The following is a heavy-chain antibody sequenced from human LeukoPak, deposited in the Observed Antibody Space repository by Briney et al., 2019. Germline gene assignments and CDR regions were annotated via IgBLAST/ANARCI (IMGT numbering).Heavy chain of an antibody. D-gene: IGHD6-6*01. Sequence: DSVKGRFTISRHNAKNSLYLQMNSLRAEDTAVYYCATDVYSSSSVDWFDPWGQGTLVTVSS. CDR3: ATDVYSSSSVDWFDP. V-gene: IGHV3-7*04. J-gene: IGHJ5*02.